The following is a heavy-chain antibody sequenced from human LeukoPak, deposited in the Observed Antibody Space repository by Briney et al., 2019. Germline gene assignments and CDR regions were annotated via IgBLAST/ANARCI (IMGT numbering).Heavy chain of an antibody. CDR2: MNPNSGNT. Sequence: ASVKVSCKASGYTFTSYDINWVRQATGQGLEWMGWMNPNSGNTGYAQKFQGRVTMTRNTSISTAYMELRSLRSDDTAVYYCARTLDSGTYDTFDYWGQGTLVTVSS. CDR1: GYTFTSYD. D-gene: IGHD1-26*01. J-gene: IGHJ4*02. V-gene: IGHV1-8*01. CDR3: ARTLDSGTYDTFDY.